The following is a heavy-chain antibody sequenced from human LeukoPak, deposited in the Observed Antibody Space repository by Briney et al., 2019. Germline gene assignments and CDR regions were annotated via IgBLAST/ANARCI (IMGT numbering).Heavy chain of an antibody. CDR1: GFTFSSYA. D-gene: IGHD6-13*01. Sequence: GGSLRLSCAASGFTFSSYAMSWVRQAPGKGLEWVSAISGSGGSTYYADSVKGRFTISRDNSKNTLYLQMNSLRAEDTAVYYCAKVPYGSSWYGDYFDYWGQGTLVTVSS. J-gene: IGHJ4*02. CDR2: ISGSGGST. V-gene: IGHV3-23*01. CDR3: AKVPYGSSWYGDYFDY.